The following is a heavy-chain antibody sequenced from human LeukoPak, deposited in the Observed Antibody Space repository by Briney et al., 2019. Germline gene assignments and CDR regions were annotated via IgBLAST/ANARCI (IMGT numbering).Heavy chain of an antibody. Sequence: GGSLRLSCAASGSTFSSYSMNWVRQAPGKGLEWVSSISSSSSYIYYADSVKGRFTISRGNAKNSLYLQMNSLRAEDTAVYYCAGGEYSSSLFDYWGQGTLVTVSS. CDR3: AGGEYSSSLFDY. CDR2: ISSSSSYI. J-gene: IGHJ4*02. CDR1: GSTFSSYS. D-gene: IGHD6-6*01. V-gene: IGHV3-21*01.